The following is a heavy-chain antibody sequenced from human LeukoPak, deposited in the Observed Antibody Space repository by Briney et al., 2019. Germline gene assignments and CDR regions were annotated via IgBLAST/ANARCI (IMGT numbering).Heavy chain of an antibody. CDR3: AKERLVSGGSCYNF. D-gene: IGHD2-15*01. V-gene: IGHV1-3*04. J-gene: IGHJ4*02. CDR2: INIGDGNT. Sequence: GASVKVSCKASGYPLTYYAIHWVRQAPGQRLEWMGWINIGDGNTRYSQKFQGRVTITRDTSANSAYMELSGLRSEDTAVYYCAKERLVSGGSCYNFWGLGTLVTVSS. CDR1: GYPLTYYA.